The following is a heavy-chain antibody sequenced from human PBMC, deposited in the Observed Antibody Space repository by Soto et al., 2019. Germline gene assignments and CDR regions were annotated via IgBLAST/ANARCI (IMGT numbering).Heavy chain of an antibody. D-gene: IGHD1-26*01. V-gene: IGHV1-24*01. J-gene: IGHJ4*02. CDR3: ATDGVGATRLNY. Sequence: ASVKVSCKVSGYTLTELSMHWVRQAPGKGLEWMGGFDPEDGETIYAQKFQGRVTMTEDTSTDTAYMELSSLRSEDTAVYYCATDGVGATRLNYWGQGTLVTVSS. CDR1: GYTLTELS. CDR2: FDPEDGET.